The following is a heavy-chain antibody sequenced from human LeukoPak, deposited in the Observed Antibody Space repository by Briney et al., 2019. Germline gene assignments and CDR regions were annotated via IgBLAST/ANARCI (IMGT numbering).Heavy chain of an antibody. CDR2: IYYSGST. D-gene: IGHD3-10*01. J-gene: IGHJ4*02. V-gene: IGHV4-59*01. CDR3: ARGENETGDFDY. Sequence: PSETLSLTCTVSGGSISSYYWSWIRQPPGKGLEWIGYIYYSGSTNYNPSLKSRVTISVDTSKNQFSLRLSSVTAADTAVYYCARGENETGDFDYWGQGTLVTVSS. CDR1: GGSISSYY.